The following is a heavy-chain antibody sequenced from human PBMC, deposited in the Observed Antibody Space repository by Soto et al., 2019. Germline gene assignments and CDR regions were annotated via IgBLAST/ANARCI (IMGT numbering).Heavy chain of an antibody. J-gene: IGHJ4*02. V-gene: IGHV1-46*01. CDR2: INPSGGST. CDR3: ARDRSSRWFYFDY. CDR1: GYTFTSYY. D-gene: IGHD2-2*01. Sequence: ASVKVSCKASGYTFTSYYLHWVLQAPGQGLEWMGIINPSGGSTTYAQKFQGRVTMTGDTSTSTVYMELSSLRSEDTAVYYCARDRSSRWFYFDYWGQGTLVTVSS.